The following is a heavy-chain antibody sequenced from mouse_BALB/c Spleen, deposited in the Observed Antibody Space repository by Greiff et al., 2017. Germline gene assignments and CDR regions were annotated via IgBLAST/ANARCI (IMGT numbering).Heavy chain of an antibody. CDR1: GFSLTSYG. CDR2: IWSGGST. J-gene: IGHJ1*01. V-gene: IGHV2-2*02. Sequence: VKLVESGPGLVQPSQSLSITCTVSGFSLTSYGVHWVRQSPGKGLEWLGVIWSGGSTDYNAAFISRLSISKDNSKSQVFFKMNSLQANDTAIYYCAREPTVVAPYFDVWGAGTTVTVSS. D-gene: IGHD1-1*01. CDR3: AREPTVVAPYFDV.